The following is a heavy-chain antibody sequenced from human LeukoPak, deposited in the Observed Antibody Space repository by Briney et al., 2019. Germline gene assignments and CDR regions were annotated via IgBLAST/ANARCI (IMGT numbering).Heavy chain of an antibody. J-gene: IGHJ3*02. CDR1: GFTFRTYD. D-gene: IGHD6-13*01. Sequence: GGSLRLSCVVSGFTFRTYDMNWVRQAPGKGLEWVSYVSSSGSTIYYTDSVKDRFTVSRDNANNSLYLDMNSLRAEDTAVYYCARGPFVLIAAAANDAFDIWGQGTMVTVSS. CDR2: VSSSGSTI. CDR3: ARGPFVLIAAAANDAFDI. V-gene: IGHV3-48*03.